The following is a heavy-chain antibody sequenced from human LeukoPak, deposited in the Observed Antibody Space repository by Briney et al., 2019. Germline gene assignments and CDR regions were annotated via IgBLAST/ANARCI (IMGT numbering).Heavy chain of an antibody. CDR2: IIPILGIA. CDR3: GREKGYCSSTSCFDAFDI. D-gene: IGHD2-2*01. CDR1: GGTFSSYT. Sequence: SVKVSCKASGGTFSSYTISWVRQAPGQGLEWMGRIIPILGIANYAQKFQGRVTITADKSTSTAYMELSSLRSEDTAVYYCGREKGYCSSTSCFDAFDIWGQGTMGTVS. J-gene: IGHJ3*02. V-gene: IGHV1-69*04.